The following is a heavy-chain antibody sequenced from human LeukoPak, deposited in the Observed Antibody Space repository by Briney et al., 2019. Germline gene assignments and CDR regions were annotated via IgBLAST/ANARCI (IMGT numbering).Heavy chain of an antibody. CDR1: GFTLSSYA. CDR2: ISSGGSEI. D-gene: IGHD3-10*01. CDR3: AKSYGAVWYGAYFQH. J-gene: IGHJ1*01. V-gene: IGHV3-23*01. Sequence: PGGSLRLSCAASGFTLSSYAMSWVRQAPGKGLEWVSGISSGGSEIYYADSAKGRFTISRDNSKNTLYLQMNSLRVEDTAVYYCAKSYGAVWYGAYFQHWGQAAVVTVSS.